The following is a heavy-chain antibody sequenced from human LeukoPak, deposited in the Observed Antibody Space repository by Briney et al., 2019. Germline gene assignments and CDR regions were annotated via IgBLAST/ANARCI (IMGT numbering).Heavy chain of an antibody. CDR1: GDSIRSSY. J-gene: IGHJ5*02. Sequence: SETLSLTCTVSGDSIRSSYWSWIRQPPGKGLEWVGFMYNSGSTNYNPSPKSRVTISVDTSKNQFSLKLTSLTAADTAVYYCARERRQYGRGEGFDPWGQGTLVTVSS. V-gene: IGHV4-59*01. CDR2: MYNSGST. D-gene: IGHD2-21*01. CDR3: ARERRQYGRGEGFDP.